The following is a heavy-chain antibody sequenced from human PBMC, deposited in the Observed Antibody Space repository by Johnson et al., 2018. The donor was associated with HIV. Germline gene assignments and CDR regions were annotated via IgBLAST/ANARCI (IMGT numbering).Heavy chain of an antibody. CDR1: GFTFSSYG. CDR2: IWYDGSNK. J-gene: IGHJ3*02. CDR3: ARVGDGNNKNAFDI. Sequence: QVQLVESGGGVVQPGRSLRLSCAASGFTFSSYGMHWVRQAPGKGLEWVAVIWYDGSNKYYTDSVKGRFTISRDNSKNTLYLQMGSLRAEDMAVYYCARVGDGNNKNAFDIWGQGTMVTVSS. D-gene: IGHD5-24*01. V-gene: IGHV3-33*08.